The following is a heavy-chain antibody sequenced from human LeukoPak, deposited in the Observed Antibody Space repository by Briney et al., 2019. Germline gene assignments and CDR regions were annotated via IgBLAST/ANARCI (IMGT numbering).Heavy chain of an antibody. CDR2: ISWNSGSI. J-gene: IGHJ4*02. Sequence: GGSLRLSCAASGFTFDDYAMHWVRQAPGKGLEWVSGISWNSGSIGYADSVKGRFTISRDNAKNSLYLQMNSLRAEDTASYYCAKDKSGLRLGELSFDYWGQGTLVTVSS. CDR1: GFTFDDYA. V-gene: IGHV3-9*01. D-gene: IGHD3-16*02. CDR3: AKDKSGLRLGELSFDY.